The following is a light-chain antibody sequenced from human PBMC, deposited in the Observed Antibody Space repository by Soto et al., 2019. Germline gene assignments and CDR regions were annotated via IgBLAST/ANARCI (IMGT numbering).Light chain of an antibody. Sequence: QSVLTQPPSVSGAPRQRVTISCSGSRSSIGNNAVNWYQQFPGRAPKLLIYYDDLLPSGVSDRFSGSKSGTSASLAISGLQSEDEADYYCATWDDSLNGQVFGGGPKLTVL. CDR3: ATWDDSLNGQV. V-gene: IGLV1-36*01. CDR2: YDD. CDR1: RSSIGNNA. J-gene: IGLJ2*01.